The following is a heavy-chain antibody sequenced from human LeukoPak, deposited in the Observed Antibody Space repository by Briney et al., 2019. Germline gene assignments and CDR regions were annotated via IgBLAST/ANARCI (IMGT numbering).Heavy chain of an antibody. CDR3: ARGAGDYYDSSGPIRPVYFDY. J-gene: IGHJ4*02. CDR1: GGSISSSNW. Sequence: SETLSLTCAVSGGSISSSNWWSWVRQPPGKGLEWIGEIYHSGSTNYNPSLKSRVTISVDTSRNQFSLKLSSVTAADTAVYYCARGAGDYYDSSGPIRPVYFDYWGQGTLVTVSS. D-gene: IGHD3-22*01. V-gene: IGHV4-4*02. CDR2: IYHSGST.